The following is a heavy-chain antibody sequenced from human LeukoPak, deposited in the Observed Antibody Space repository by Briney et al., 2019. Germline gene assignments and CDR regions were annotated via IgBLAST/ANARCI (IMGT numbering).Heavy chain of an antibody. Sequence: GGSLRLSCAASGFTFSSYEMNWVRQAPGKGLEWVSYISSSGSTIYYADSVKGRFTISRDNAKQSLYLQMNSLRAEDTAVYYCARDDKWAFDYWGQGTLVTVSS. CDR3: ARDDKWAFDY. J-gene: IGHJ4*02. D-gene: IGHD1-26*01. CDR1: GFTFSSYE. CDR2: ISSSGSTI. V-gene: IGHV3-48*03.